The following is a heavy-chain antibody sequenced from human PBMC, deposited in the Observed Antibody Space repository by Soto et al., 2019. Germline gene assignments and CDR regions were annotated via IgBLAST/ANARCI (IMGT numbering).Heavy chain of an antibody. CDR3: ARAPLRTTIPKDAFDI. V-gene: IGHV4-4*07. CDR1: GGSFSNPY. D-gene: IGHD2-21*02. J-gene: IGHJ3*02. Sequence: QLQLQESGPGLVKPSETLSLNCSVSGGSFSNPYWTWIRQPAGKKLEWIGRIYTSGSTSYNPSLKSRVTLSLDTSKSQFYLRLTSVTAADTAVYYCARAPLRTTIPKDAFDIWGQGTMVTISS. CDR2: IYTSGST.